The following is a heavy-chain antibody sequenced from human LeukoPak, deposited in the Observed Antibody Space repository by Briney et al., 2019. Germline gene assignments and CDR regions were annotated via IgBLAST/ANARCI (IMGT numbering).Heavy chain of an antibody. D-gene: IGHD2-2*01. CDR1: GFTFSSYS. CDR2: ISSGSDYI. Sequence: GGSLRLSCAASGFTFSSYSMNWVRQAPGKGLEWVSFISSGSDYIYYADSVKGRFTISRDNAKNSLYLQMSSLRAEDTAVYYCARPPRDSSTSCFDYWGQGTLVTVSS. J-gene: IGHJ4*02. V-gene: IGHV3-21*01. CDR3: ARPPRDSSTSCFDY.